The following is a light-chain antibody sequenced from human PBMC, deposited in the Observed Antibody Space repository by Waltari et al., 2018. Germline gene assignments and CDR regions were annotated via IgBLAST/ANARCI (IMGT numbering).Light chain of an antibody. CDR3: ATWDDSLSAWV. J-gene: IGLJ3*02. CDR2: RKN. Sequence: QSVLTQPPSASGTPGQRATISCSGRSSNIGSNFVYWYQQLPGTAPKLLIYRKNQRPSGVPDRFSGSKSVTSASLAISGLRSEDGADYYCATWDDSLSAWVFGGGTKLTVL. V-gene: IGLV1-47*01. CDR1: SSNIGSNF.